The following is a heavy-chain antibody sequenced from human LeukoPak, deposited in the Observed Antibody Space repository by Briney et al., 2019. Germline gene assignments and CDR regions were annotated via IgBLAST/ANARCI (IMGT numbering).Heavy chain of an antibody. V-gene: IGHV3-30*02. D-gene: IGHD3-10*01. J-gene: IGHJ6*03. Sequence: GGSLRLSCAASGFTFSSYGMHWVRQAPGKGLEWVAFIRYDGSNKYYADSVKGRFAIFRDNSKNTLYLQMNSLRAEDTAVCYCAKETEMVRGPYYMDVWGKGTTVTISS. CDR1: GFTFSSYG. CDR2: IRYDGSNK. CDR3: AKETEMVRGPYYMDV.